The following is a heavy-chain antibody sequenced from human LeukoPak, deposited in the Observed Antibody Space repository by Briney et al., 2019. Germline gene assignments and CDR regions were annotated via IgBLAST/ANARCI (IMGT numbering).Heavy chain of an antibody. CDR3: ARHLPGFCSTANCYDIDY. CDR1: EDTFSLYW. CDR2: IYPDDSDT. J-gene: IGHJ4*02. V-gene: IGHV5-51*01. D-gene: IGHD2-2*01. Sequence: GESLKISCKGSEDTFSLYWIAWVRQKPGKGLEWMGIIYPDDSDTRYSPSFQGQVTISADKSAYTAYLQWTTLKASDTAIYYCARHLPGFCSTANCYDIDYWGQGTPVTVSS.